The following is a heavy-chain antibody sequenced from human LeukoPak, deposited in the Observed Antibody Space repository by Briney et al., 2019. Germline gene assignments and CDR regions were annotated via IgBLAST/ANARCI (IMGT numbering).Heavy chain of an antibody. CDR1: GFAFSDYY. CDR2: ISSSGSTI. V-gene: IGHV3-11*01. D-gene: IGHD3-3*01. J-gene: IGHJ4*02. CDR3: ARRITIFGVEDC. Sequence: GGSLRLSCAASGFAFSDYYMSWIRQAPGKGLEWVSYISSSGSTIYYADSVKGRFTISRDNAKNSLYLQMNSLRAEDTTVYYCARRITIFGVEDCWGQGTLVTVSS.